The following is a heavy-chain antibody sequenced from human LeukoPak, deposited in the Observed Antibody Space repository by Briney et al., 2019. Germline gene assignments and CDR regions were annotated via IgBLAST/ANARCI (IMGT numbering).Heavy chain of an antibody. V-gene: IGHV1-69-2*01. CDR2: VDPEDGET. Sequence: ASVKVSCKVSGYTFTDYYMHWVQQAPGKGLEWMGLVDPEDGETIYAEKFQGRVTITADTSTDTAYMELSSLRSEDTAVYYCATAGAAAGGYYFDYWGQGTLVTASS. D-gene: IGHD6-13*01. CDR1: GYTFTDYY. CDR3: ATAGAAAGGYYFDY. J-gene: IGHJ4*02.